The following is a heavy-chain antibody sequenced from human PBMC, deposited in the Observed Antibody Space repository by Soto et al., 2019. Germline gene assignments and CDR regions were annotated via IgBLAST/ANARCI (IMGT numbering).Heavy chain of an antibody. CDR1: GFTFSNYG. J-gene: IGHJ6*02. D-gene: IGHD2-2*01. CDR2: ISYDGGDK. CDR3: AKVTGYCSSSSCRRDYYYYYGMDV. V-gene: IGHV3-30*18. Sequence: VGSLRLSCAASGFTFSNYGMHWVRQAPGKGLEWVAVISYDGGDKYHADSVKGRFTISRDNSKNTLYLQMNSLRLEDTAVYYCAKVTGYCSSSSCRRDYYYYYGMDVWGQGTTVTVSS.